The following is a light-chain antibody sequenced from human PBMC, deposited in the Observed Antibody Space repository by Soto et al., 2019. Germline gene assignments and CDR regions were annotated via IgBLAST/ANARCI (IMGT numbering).Light chain of an antibody. CDR1: QSISSY. V-gene: IGKV1-39*01. J-gene: IGKJ1*01. CDR3: QQCDSLSLT. Sequence: DIEMTLSPSSLSESVGDRVTITVLAIQSISSYLSWYQQKPGKAPKLLIYVASTMQSGVPARFSGSGSGTDFTLTISSLQPDDFATYYYQQCDSLSLTFGQGTKVDIK. CDR2: VAS.